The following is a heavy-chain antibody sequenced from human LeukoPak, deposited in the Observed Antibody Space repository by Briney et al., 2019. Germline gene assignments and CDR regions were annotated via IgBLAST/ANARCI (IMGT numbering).Heavy chain of an antibody. CDR2: ISGSGGST. D-gene: IGHD2-15*01. J-gene: IGHJ5*02. V-gene: IGHV3-23*01. CDR1: GITFSSYA. Sequence: GGSLRLSCAASGITFSSYAMSWVRQAPGKGLEWVSAISGSGGSTYYADSVKGRFTISRDNSKNTLYLQMNSLRAEDTAVYYCAKGARTDYCSGGSCYRIDWFDPWGQGTLVTVSS. CDR3: AKGARTDYCSGGSCYRIDWFDP.